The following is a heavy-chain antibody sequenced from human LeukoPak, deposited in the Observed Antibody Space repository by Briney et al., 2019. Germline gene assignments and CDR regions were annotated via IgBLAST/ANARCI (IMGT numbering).Heavy chain of an antibody. CDR3: AKDHYGDYITDFDY. D-gene: IGHD4-17*01. CDR2: ISYDGSNK. V-gene: IGHV3-30*18. J-gene: IGHJ4*02. CDR1: GFTFSSYG. Sequence: PGRSLRLSCAASGFTFSSYGMHWVRQAPGKGLEWVAVISYDGSNKYYADSVKGRFTISRDNSKNTLYLQMNSLRAEDTAVYYCAKDHYGDYITDFDYWGQGTLVTVSS.